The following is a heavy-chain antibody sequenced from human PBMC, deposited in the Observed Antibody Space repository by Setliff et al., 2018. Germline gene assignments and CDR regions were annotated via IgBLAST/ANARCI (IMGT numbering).Heavy chain of an antibody. J-gene: IGHJ6*03. V-gene: IGHV1-69*10. Sequence: ASVKVSCKASGGTFSSYAIGWVRQAPGQRLEWMGGIIPIPGIANYAQKFQGRVTITTDESTSTAYMELSSLRSEDTAVYYCARDRAARPPNSYYYYMDVWGKGTTVTVSS. D-gene: IGHD6-6*01. CDR1: GGTFSSYA. CDR3: ARDRAARPPNSYYYYMDV. CDR2: IIPIPGIA.